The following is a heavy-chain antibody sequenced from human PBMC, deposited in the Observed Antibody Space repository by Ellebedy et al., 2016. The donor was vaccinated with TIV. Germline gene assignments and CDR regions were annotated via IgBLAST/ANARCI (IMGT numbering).Heavy chain of an antibody. J-gene: IGHJ3*02. CDR1: GFAFSSYW. Sequence: GGSLRLSCAVSGFAFSSYWMSWVRQAPGKGLEWVANIRQDGSDKYYVDSVKGRFTISRDNAKNSLYLQMNSLRAEDTALYYCATDGSYGDHVSPMHAFEIWGQGTMVTVSS. D-gene: IGHD4-17*01. CDR3: ATDGSYGDHVSPMHAFEI. V-gene: IGHV3-7*01. CDR2: IRQDGSDK.